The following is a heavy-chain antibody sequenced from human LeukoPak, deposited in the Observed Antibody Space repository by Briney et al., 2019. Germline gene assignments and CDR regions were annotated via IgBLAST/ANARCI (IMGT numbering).Heavy chain of an antibody. CDR1: GFTFSSYS. D-gene: IGHD4-23*01. J-gene: IGHJ4*02. CDR2: ISSSDTFI. Sequence: GGSLRLSCAASGFTFSSYSMNWVRQAPGKGLEWVSSISSSDTFIYYADSVKGRFTISRDNAKNSLYLQMNSLRAEDTAVYYCASAAGGNRDYWGQGTLVTVSS. V-gene: IGHV3-21*04. CDR3: ASAAGGNRDY.